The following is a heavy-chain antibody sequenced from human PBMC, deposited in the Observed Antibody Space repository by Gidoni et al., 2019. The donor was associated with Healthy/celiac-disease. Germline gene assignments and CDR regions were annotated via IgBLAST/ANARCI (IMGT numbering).Heavy chain of an antibody. J-gene: IGHJ4*02. CDR2: ISGSGGST. CDR3: AKKWLVSN. Sequence: EVQLLESGGGLVQPGWSMRLACAASGFTFSSYAMSWVRQTPGKGLERVSAISGSGGSTYYADSVRGRFTISRNNSKNTLYLQKNSLRAEDTAVYYCAKKWLVSNWGQGTLVTVSS. V-gene: IGHV3-23*01. D-gene: IGHD5-12*01. CDR1: GFTFSSYA.